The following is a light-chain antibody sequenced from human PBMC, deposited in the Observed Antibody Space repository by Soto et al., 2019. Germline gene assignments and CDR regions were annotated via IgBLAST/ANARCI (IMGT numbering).Light chain of an antibody. J-gene: IGKJ1*01. V-gene: IGKV3-20*01. CDR3: QHCGSSQWT. Sequence: EIVLTQSPGTLSLSPGERATLSCRASQSVSSSYLAWYQQKPGQAPRLLIYGASSRATGIPDRFSGSGSGTDFTLTISRLEPEDFAVYYCQHCGSSQWTFGQGTKVDIK. CDR1: QSVSSSY. CDR2: GAS.